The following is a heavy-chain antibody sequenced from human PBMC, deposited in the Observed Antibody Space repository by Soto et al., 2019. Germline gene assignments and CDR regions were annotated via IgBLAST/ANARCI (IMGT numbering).Heavy chain of an antibody. J-gene: IGHJ6*02. CDR2: ISAYNGNT. D-gene: IGHD5-18*01. CDR3: ARNKTAMVPYYYYYGMDV. Sequence: QVQLVQSGAEVKKPGASVKVSCKASGYTFTSYGISWVRQAPGQGLEWMGWISAYNGNTNYAQKLQGRVTMTTDTSTSIVYIELRSMRSDDPAVYYCARNKTAMVPYYYYYGMDVWGQETTVTVSS. V-gene: IGHV1-18*01. CDR1: GYTFTSYG.